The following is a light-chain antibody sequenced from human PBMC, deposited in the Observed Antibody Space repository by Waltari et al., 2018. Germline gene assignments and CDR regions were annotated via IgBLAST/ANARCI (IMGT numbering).Light chain of an antibody. CDR1: QRADTK. Sequence: ETVFPQSPASLSVSPGERVPLSCRASQRADTKLAWYQQRPSQPPGLLSYGASTRATGIPARFSGSGSGTEFTLTISSLQSEDFAVYYCQQYNDWLFTFGQGTRLEIK. V-gene: IGKV3-15*01. J-gene: IGKJ5*01. CDR2: GAS. CDR3: QQYNDWLFT.